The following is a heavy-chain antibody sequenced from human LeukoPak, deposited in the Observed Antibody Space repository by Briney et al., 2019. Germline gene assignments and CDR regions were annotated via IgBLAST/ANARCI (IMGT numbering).Heavy chain of an antibody. CDR3: AKDHGELELSFLDY. D-gene: IGHD1-7*01. J-gene: IGHJ4*02. CDR1: GFTFSSYA. Sequence: PGGSLRLSYAASGFTFSSYAMSWVRQAPGKGLEWVSAISGSGGSTYYADSVKGRFTISRDNSKNTLYLQMNSLRAEDTAVYYCAKDHGELELSFLDYWGQGTLVTVSS. V-gene: IGHV3-23*01. CDR2: ISGSGGST.